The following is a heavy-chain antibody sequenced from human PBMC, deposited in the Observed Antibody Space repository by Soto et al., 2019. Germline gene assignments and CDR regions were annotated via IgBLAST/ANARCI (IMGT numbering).Heavy chain of an antibody. D-gene: IGHD4-17*01. CDR2: INHSGST. J-gene: IGHJ4*01. CDR3: ARGLSRCVGAD. CDR1: GGSFSGYY. V-gene: IGHV4-34*01. Sequence: SGTLALTCAFYGGSFSGYYWSWIRQPPGKGLEWIGEINHSGSTNYNPSLKSRVTISVDTSKHQFSLKLSSVTAADAAVYYWARGLSRCVGADGGYVTRVYVS.